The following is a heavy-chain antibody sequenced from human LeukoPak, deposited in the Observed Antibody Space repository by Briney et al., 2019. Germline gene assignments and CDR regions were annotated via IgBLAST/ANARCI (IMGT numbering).Heavy chain of an antibody. D-gene: IGHD5-24*01. V-gene: IGHV3-7*01. CDR2: IKEDGSEK. CDR1: GFTFSSYW. CDR3: ARETPRRGETRDGYR. Sequence: PGGSLRLSCVASGFTFSSYWMSWVRQAPGKGLEWVANIKEDGSEKRYVDSVKGRFTISRDTAKNSLYLQMNSLRVEDTAVYYCARETPRRGETRDGYRWGQGTVVTVSS. J-gene: IGHJ4*02.